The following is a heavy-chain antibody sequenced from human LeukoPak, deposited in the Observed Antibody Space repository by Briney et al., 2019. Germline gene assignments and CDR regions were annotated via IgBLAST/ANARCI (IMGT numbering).Heavy chain of an antibody. V-gene: IGHV1-69*13. J-gene: IGHJ4*02. CDR3: ARESGSYEAYFDY. CDR1: GGTFSSYA. CDR2: IFPIFATA. Sequence: SVKVSCKASGGTFSSYAISWVRQAPGQGLEWMGRIFPIFATANYAQKFQGRVTITADESTSIAYMELSSLRSEDTAVYYCARESGSYEAYFDYWGQGTLVTVSS. D-gene: IGHD1-26*01.